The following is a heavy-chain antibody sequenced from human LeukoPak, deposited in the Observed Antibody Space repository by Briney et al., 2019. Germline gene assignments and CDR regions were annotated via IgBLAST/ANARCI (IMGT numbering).Heavy chain of an antibody. CDR2: IYYSGST. D-gene: IGHD4-23*01. V-gene: IGHV4-59*01. CDR3: AISTVVKYYFDY. CDR1: GGSISSYY. Sequence: SETLSLTCTVSGGSISSYYWSWIRQPPGKTLEWIGYIYYSGSTNYNPSLKSRVTISVDTSKNQFSLKLSSATAADTAVYYCAISTVVKYYFDYWGQGTLVTVSS. J-gene: IGHJ4*02.